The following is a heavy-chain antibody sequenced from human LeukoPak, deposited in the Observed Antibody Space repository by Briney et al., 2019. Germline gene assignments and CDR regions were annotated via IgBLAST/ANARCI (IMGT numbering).Heavy chain of an antibody. V-gene: IGHV3-33*06. D-gene: IGHD4-11*01. J-gene: IGHJ1*01. Sequence: GGSLRLSCAASGFTFSPYGMHWVRQAPGAGLDWVAVIWSDGSDKNYAKSVKGRFIISRDNSKNSLFLQMNSLRAEDTAVYYCTKDAQRGFDYSKSLQNWGQGILGTVSS. CDR3: TKDAQRGFDYSKSLQN. CDR1: GFTFSPYG. CDR2: IWSDGSDK.